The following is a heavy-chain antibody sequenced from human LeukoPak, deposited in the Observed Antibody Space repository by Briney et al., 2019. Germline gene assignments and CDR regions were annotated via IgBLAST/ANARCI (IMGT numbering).Heavy chain of an antibody. D-gene: IGHD3-10*01. CDR2: IESNGLT. CDR1: GFTFSSYW. J-gene: IGHJ5*01. CDR3: AKAATYFYGSVTYDWFES. Sequence: GGSLRLSCEASGFTFSSYWMHWVRQIPGKGLLWVSRIESNGLTLYADSVRDRFTISRDNGKNTIYLQMNSLRVDDTAIYYCAKAATYFYGSVTYDWFESWGQGTLVTVSS. V-gene: IGHV3-74*01.